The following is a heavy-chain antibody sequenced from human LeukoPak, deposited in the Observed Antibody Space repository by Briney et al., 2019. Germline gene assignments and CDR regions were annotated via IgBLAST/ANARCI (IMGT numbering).Heavy chain of an antibody. D-gene: IGHD5-12*01. CDR3: ARSYSGYDYLDY. Sequence: GEPLQTSCKGSGSRFPSYWITWGRQMPGKGLEWMGRIDPSDSYTNYSPSFQGHVTISADKSISTAYLQWSSLKASDTAMYYCARSYSGYDYLDYWGQGTLVTVSS. V-gene: IGHV5-10-1*01. J-gene: IGHJ4*02. CDR1: GSRFPSYW. CDR2: IDPSDSYT.